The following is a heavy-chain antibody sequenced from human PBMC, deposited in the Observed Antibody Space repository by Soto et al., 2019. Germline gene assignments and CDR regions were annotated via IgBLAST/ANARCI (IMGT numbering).Heavy chain of an antibody. CDR2: ISSSSSTI. V-gene: IGHV3-48*01. D-gene: IGHD2-2*01. CDR1: GGSISSSSYY. CDR3: ARDCSSTSCYRLALIDY. J-gene: IGHJ4*02. Sequence: ETLSLTCTVSGGSISSSSYYWGWVRQAPGKGLEWVSYISSSSSTIYYADSVKGRFTISRDNAKNSLYLQMNSLRAEDTAVYYCARDCSSTSCYRLALIDYWGQGTLVTVSS.